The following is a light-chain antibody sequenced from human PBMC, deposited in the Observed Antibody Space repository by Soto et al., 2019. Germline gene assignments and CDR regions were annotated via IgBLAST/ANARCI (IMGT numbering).Light chain of an antibody. V-gene: IGLV1-40*01. CDR2: GNS. CDR1: SSNIGAGCD. Sequence: QSVLTQPPSVSGAPGQRVTISCTGSSSNIGAGCDVHWYHQLPGTAPKLLIYGNSNRPSGVPDRFSGSKSGTSASLAITGLQAEDEADYYCQSYDISLSVVFGGGTKLTVL. CDR3: QSYDISLSVV. J-gene: IGLJ2*01.